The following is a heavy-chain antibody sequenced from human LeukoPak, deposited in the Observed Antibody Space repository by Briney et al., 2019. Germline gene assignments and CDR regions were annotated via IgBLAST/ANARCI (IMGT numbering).Heavy chain of an antibody. J-gene: IGHJ4*02. V-gene: IGHV3-23*01. Sequence: GGSLRLSCVASGFTFSNAWMIWVRQAPGKGLEWVSSISGRGGSTYYAGSVKGRFTISRDNSKNTLSLQMDSLRSEDTAVYYCAKDSGVVVTAIPNYWGQGALVTVSS. D-gene: IGHD2-21*02. CDR1: GFTFSNAW. CDR3: AKDSGVVVTAIPNY. CDR2: ISGRGGST.